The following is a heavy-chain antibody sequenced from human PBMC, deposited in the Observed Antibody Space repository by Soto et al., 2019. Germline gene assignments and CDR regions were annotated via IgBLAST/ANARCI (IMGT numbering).Heavy chain of an antibody. CDR3: AKGGSAAFIAPSGRDNWFDP. V-gene: IGHV3-9*01. CDR1: GFAFDDYV. J-gene: IGHJ5*02. Sequence: EVQLVESGGGLVQPGRSLRLSCAASGFAFDDYVMHWVRQPPGRGLEWVSGITWNGGTIRYVDSVKGRFTISRDNAENSLYLQMNSLRPEDTAVYYCAKGGSAAFIAPSGRDNWFDPWGQGTQVTVSA. CDR2: ITWNGGTI. D-gene: IGHD6-13*01.